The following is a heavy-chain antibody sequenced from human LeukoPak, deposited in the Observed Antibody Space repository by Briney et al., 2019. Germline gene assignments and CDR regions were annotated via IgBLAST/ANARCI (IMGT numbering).Heavy chain of an antibody. V-gene: IGHV1-2*06. Sequence: ASVKVSCKASGCTFTGYYMHWVRQAPGQGLEWMGRINPNSGGTNYAQKFQGRVTMTRDTSISTAYMELSRLRSDDTAVYYCALLGYSSSWYYYGMDVWGQGTTVTVSS. J-gene: IGHJ6*02. D-gene: IGHD6-13*01. CDR1: GCTFTGYY. CDR3: ALLGYSSSWYYYGMDV. CDR2: INPNSGGT.